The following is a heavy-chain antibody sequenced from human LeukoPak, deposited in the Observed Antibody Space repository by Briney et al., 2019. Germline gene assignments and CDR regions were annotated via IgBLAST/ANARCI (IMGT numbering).Heavy chain of an antibody. CDR3: AKAPPLLWFGEFPERYFDY. Sequence: PGGSLSLSFAASGFTFSSYAMSWVRQAPGKGLEWVSAISGSGGSTYYADSVKGRFTISRDNSKNTLYLQMNSLRAEDTAVYYCAKAPPLLWFGEFPERYFDYWGQGTLVTVSS. CDR2: ISGSGGST. J-gene: IGHJ4*02. V-gene: IGHV3-23*01. D-gene: IGHD3-10*01. CDR1: GFTFSSYA.